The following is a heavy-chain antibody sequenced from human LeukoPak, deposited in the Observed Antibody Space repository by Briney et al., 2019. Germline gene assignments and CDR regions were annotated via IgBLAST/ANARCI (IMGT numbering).Heavy chain of an antibody. V-gene: IGHV3-21*01. J-gene: IGHJ6*02. Sequence: GGSLRLSCAASGFTFSSSSINWVRQAPGKGLEWVAGISSSRDTYYADSVKGRFTISRDNAKKSLYLQMRSLRAEDTAVYYCARERVDFGDWSRYYQYGMDVWGQGTTVTVTS. CDR1: GFTFSSSS. CDR2: ISSSRDT. CDR3: ARERVDFGDWSRYYQYGMDV. D-gene: IGHD4-17*01.